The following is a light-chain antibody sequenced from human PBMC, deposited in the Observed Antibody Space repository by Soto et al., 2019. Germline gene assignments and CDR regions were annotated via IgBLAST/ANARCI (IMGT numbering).Light chain of an antibody. Sequence: EIVLTQSPGTLSLSPVERATLSCRASQGVSNDYLAWYQQKPGQAPRLLIYGAFNRATGIPARFSGSGSGTDFTLTISSLEPEDSAIYYCQQRNIWPPVTFGQGTRLEIK. CDR2: GAF. V-gene: IGKV3-11*01. J-gene: IGKJ5*01. CDR1: QGVSND. CDR3: QQRNIWPPVT.